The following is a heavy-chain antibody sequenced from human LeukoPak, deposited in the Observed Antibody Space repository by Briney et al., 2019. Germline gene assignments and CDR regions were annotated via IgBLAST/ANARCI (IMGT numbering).Heavy chain of an antibody. J-gene: IGHJ1*01. CDR1: GFTFSGYW. D-gene: IGHD6-13*01. V-gene: IGHV3-7*01. Sequence: GGSLRLSCAASGFTFSGYWMSWVRQAPGKGLEWVANINQDGSEKYYVDSVKGRFTISRANAKNSLFVQMGSLRVEDTAVYYCARESTAGYNSSWYGFRNWGQGTLVSVSS. CDR2: INQDGSEK. CDR3: ARESTAGYNSSWYGFRN.